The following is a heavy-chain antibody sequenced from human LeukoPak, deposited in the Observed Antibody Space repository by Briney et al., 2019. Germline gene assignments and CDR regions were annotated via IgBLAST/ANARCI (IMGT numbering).Heavy chain of an antibody. Sequence: SETLSLTCTVSGGSISGYYWSWIRQPPGTGLEWIGYIYYSGSTNYNPSLKSRVTMSVDTSKSQFSLKLSSVTAADTALYYCARHHYASGTHTPYYFDFWGQGTLVTVSS. CDR1: GGSISGYY. J-gene: IGHJ4*02. CDR2: IYYSGST. CDR3: ARHHYASGTHTPYYFDF. D-gene: IGHD3-10*01. V-gene: IGHV4-59*01.